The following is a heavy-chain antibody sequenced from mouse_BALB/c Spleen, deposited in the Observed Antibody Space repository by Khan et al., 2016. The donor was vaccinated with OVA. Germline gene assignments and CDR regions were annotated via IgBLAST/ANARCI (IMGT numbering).Heavy chain of an antibody. CDR2: INPGSGGT. Sequence: VQLQESGVELVRPGTSVMVSCKASGYAFNNYMIEWLKQRPGQGLEWIGVINPGSGGTTYNETFKGKATLTADQSSNPAYMQLSSLTSDDSAGYFCARGGYGSLAYWGQGTLVTVSA. CDR1: GYAFNNYM. V-gene: IGHV1-54*01. J-gene: IGHJ3*01. CDR3: ARGGYGSLAY. D-gene: IGHD1-1*02.